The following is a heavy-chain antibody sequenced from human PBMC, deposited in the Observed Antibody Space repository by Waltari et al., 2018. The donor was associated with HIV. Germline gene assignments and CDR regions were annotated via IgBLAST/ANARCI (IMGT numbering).Heavy chain of an antibody. Sequence: QLQLQASGPGLVKPSETLSLTCTVSDGSISLSRYYWGWIRQPPGKGLAWIGRIYYTGSTYYNPSLKSRVTISVDTSKSQFSLKLSSVTAADTAVYYCAISYSSGWYYFDYWGQGTLVTVSS. J-gene: IGHJ4*02. CDR2: IYYTGST. D-gene: IGHD6-19*01. CDR1: DGSISLSRYY. V-gene: IGHV4-39*01. CDR3: AISYSSGWYYFDY.